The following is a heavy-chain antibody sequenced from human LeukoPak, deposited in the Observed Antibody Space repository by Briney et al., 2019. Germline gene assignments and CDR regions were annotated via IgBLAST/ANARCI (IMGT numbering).Heavy chain of an antibody. Sequence: PGGSLRLSCTASGFTFGDYAMSWVRQAPGKGLEWVSSISRSSSYIYYADSVKGRFTISRDNAKNSVFLQMNNLRVEDTAIYYCARRGYHDSSGYDYWGQGTPVTVSS. D-gene: IGHD3-22*01. CDR3: ARRGYHDSSGYDY. CDR2: ISRSSSYI. V-gene: IGHV3-21*06. J-gene: IGHJ4*02. CDR1: GFTFGDYA.